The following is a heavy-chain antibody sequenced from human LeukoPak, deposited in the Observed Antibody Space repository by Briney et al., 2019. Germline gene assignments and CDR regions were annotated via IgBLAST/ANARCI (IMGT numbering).Heavy chain of an antibody. CDR2: SCYGGST. CDR3: PRLMMTIDDFDI. CDR1: VGFISSYY. D-gene: IGHD2-8*01. Sequence: SDPLSLTCTFCVGFISSYYWSWIRQPRGKGLYGFGYSCYGGSTNYNPSLKSRVTISVDTSKNQFYLKLSSVNAADTAVYYCPRLMMTIDDFDIWGQGTMVTVSS. V-gene: IGHV4-59*07. J-gene: IGHJ3*02.